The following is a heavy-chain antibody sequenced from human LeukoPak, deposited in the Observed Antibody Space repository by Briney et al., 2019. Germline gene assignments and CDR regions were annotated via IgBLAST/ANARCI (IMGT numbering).Heavy chain of an antibody. CDR3: AIIHPYTSGWYGYFDY. CDR2: IKSKTDRGTT. J-gene: IGHJ4*02. CDR1: GFTFSNAW. V-gene: IGHV3-15*01. D-gene: IGHD6-19*01. Sequence: GGSLRLSCAASGFTFSNAWMTWVRQAPGKGLEWVGRIKSKTDRGTTDYAAPVKERFNISRDDSKNTLYLQMNSLKTEDTAVYYCAIIHPYTSGWYGYFDYWGQGTLVTVSS.